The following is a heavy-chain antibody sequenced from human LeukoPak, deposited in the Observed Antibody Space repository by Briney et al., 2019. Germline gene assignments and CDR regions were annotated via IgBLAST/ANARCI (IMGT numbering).Heavy chain of an antibody. CDR3: ARGPGGTTGESIDY. D-gene: IGHD1-7*01. V-gene: IGHV1-2*02. J-gene: IGHJ4*02. Sequence: ASVKVSCKASGYTFTGYYIHWVRQAPGQGLEWMGWINPNSGGTNYAQKFQGRVTMTRDTSISTAYMELSRLRSDDTAAYYCARGPGGTTGESIDYWGQGTLVTVSS. CDR1: GYTFTGYY. CDR2: INPNSGGT.